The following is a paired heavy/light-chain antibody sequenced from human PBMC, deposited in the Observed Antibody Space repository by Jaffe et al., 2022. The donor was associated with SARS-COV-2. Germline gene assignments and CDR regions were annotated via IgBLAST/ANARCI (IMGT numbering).Light chain of an antibody. V-gene: IGKV1D-13*01. CDR1: QAIRGA. CDR2: DAS. CDR3: QQFNNYPT. Sequence: AIQLTQSPSSLSASVGDRVTITCRASQAIRGALAWYQQKPGKAPTLLIYDASSLESGVPSRFSGSGSGTDFTLTISSLQPEDFATYYCQQFNNYPTFGGGTQVEIK. J-gene: IGKJ4*01.
Heavy chain of an antibody. Sequence: EVQLVQSGAEVKKPGESLKLSCKGSGYSFSNYWIGWVRQTPGKGLEWMGIIYPGDSDTRYSPSFQGQVTISVDKSISTAYLQWRSLKASDTAMYYCASGVGALIKGADAFDIWGQGTVVTVSS. CDR2: IYPGDSDT. V-gene: IGHV5-51*01. D-gene: IGHD1-26*01. J-gene: IGHJ3*02. CDR1: GYSFSNYW. CDR3: ASGVGALIKGADAFDI.